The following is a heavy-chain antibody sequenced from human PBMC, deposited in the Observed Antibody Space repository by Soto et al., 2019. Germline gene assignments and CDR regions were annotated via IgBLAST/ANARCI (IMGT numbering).Heavy chain of an antibody. CDR1: GFTFSSYS. Sequence: EVQLVESGGGLVKPGGSLRLSCAASGFTFSSYSMNWVRQAPGKGLEWVSSISSSSSYIYYADSVKGRFTISRDNAMNTLYLQMNTLIAEDTAVYYCARMGSQRYYYYGMDVWGQGTTVTVSS. J-gene: IGHJ6*02. CDR3: ARMGSQRYYYYGMDV. CDR2: ISSSSSYI. V-gene: IGHV3-21*01. D-gene: IGHD6-25*01.